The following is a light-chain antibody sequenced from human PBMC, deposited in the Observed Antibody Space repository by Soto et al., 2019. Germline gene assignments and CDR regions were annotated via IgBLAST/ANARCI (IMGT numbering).Light chain of an antibody. CDR3: KQYYSSPPT. CDR2: WAS. Sequence: DFVMTQSPASLIVSLGERATINCKSSQSVLYSSNNKNYLAWYQQKPGQPPKLLIYWASTRESGVHDRFSGSGSGTDFTLTISSLQAEDVAVYYCKQYYSSPPTFGQGTRLDIK. CDR1: QSVLYSSNNKNY. J-gene: IGKJ5*01. V-gene: IGKV4-1*01.